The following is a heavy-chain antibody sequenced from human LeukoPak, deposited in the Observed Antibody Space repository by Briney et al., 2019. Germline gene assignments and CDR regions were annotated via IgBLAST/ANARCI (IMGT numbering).Heavy chain of an antibody. J-gene: IGHJ4*02. CDR2: IFSSGTT. CDR3: ARLPRATIGATNYFDF. CDR1: GGSISSSSYY. D-gene: IGHD5-24*01. V-gene: IGHV4-39*01. Sequence: SETLSLTCTVSGGSISSSSYYWGWIRPPPGKGLEWIGTIFSSGTTYYNPSLKSRVTISVDTSKNQFSLNLSSVTAADTALYYCARLPRATIGATNYFDFWGQGTLVTVSS.